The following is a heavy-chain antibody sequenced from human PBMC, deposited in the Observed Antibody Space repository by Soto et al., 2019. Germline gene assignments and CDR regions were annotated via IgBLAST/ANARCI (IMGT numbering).Heavy chain of an antibody. CDR3: ARVHELGSLDY. CDR1: GFTFSSYG. CDR2: IWYDGSNK. J-gene: IGHJ4*02. Sequence: GGSLSLSCAASGFTFSSYGMHWVRQAPGKGLEWVAVIWYDGSNKYYADSVKGRFTISRDNSKNTLYLQMNSLRAEDTAVYYCARVHELGSLDYWGQGTLVTVSS. V-gene: IGHV3-33*01. D-gene: IGHD3-16*01.